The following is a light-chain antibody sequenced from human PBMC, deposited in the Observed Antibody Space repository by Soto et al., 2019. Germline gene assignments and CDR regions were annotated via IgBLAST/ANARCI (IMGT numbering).Light chain of an antibody. CDR3: QQYNSYPRT. Sequence: DIQMTQSPSTLSASVGDRVTITCRASQSISTWLAWYQQKPGKAPTLLIYHASSLASGVPSRFSGSGSGTEVTLTISSLQPDDFATYHCQQYNSYPRTFGQGTKVDIK. J-gene: IGKJ1*01. CDR1: QSISTW. CDR2: HAS. V-gene: IGKV1-5*01.